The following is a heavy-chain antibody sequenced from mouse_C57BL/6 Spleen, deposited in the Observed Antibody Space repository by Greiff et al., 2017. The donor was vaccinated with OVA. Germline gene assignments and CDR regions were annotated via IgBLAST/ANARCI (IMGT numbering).Heavy chain of an antibody. CDR2: INPSSGYT. CDR1: GYTFTSYW. CDR3: ARSDYDYGGYFDV. V-gene: IGHV1-7*01. J-gene: IGHJ1*03. D-gene: IGHD2-4*01. Sequence: VKLVESGAELAKPGASVKLSCKASGYTFTSYWMHWVKQRPGQGLEWIGYINPSSGYTKYNQKFKDKATLTADKSSSTAYMQLSSLTYEDSAVYYCARSDYDYGGYFDVWGTGTTVTVSS.